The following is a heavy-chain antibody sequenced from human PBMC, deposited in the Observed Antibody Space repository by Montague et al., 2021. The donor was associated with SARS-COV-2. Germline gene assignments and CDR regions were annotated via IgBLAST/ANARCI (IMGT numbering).Heavy chain of an antibody. Sequence: SLGLSCAASGFSFSQYGMHWVRQAPGKGLEWVAFIWYDGSNKDYAASVKGRFTISRDNSKNTLFLQMNSLRADDTGFYYCAGAPSDIGGAYWGQGTLVTVSS. D-gene: IGHD2-15*01. CDR1: GFSFSQYG. V-gene: IGHV3-33*01. CDR3: AGAPSDIGGAY. CDR2: IWYDGSNK. J-gene: IGHJ4*02.